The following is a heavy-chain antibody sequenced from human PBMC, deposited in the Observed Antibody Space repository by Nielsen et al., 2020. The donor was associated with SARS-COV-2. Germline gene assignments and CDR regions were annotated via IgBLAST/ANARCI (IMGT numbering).Heavy chain of an antibody. CDR3: AKAFRSSDWVRAATDI. D-gene: IGHD6-25*01. V-gene: IGHV3-23*01. Sequence: GESLKISCAASGFMFSTYAMSWVRQAPGKGLEWVSGIIGSGGRTHYADSVEGRFIISRDNSKNTLYLQMNGLRAEDTAVYYCAKAFRSSDWVRAATDIWGQGTLVTVSS. J-gene: IGHJ4*02. CDR1: GFMFSTYA. CDR2: IIGSGGRT.